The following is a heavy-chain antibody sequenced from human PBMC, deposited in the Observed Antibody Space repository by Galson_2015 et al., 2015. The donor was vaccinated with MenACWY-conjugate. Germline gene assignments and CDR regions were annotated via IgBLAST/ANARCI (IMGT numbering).Heavy chain of an antibody. Sequence: SLRLSCAAPDFIFSSRAMSWVRQAPGKGLEWVAAISGSPGTTFYADSVRGRFTISRGKSQNTLYLQMNSLRAEDTAVYYCVKEEESGYSYAETWGQGTLVTVSS. J-gene: IGHJ5*02. CDR1: DFIFSSRA. D-gene: IGHD5-12*01. CDR3: VKEEESGYSYAET. CDR2: ISGSPGTT. V-gene: IGHV3-23*01.